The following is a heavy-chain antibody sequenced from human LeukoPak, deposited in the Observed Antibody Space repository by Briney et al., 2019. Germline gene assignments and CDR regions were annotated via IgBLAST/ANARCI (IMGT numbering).Heavy chain of an antibody. CDR1: GGSISGYY. Sequence: KSSETLSLTCTVSGGSISGYYWSWIRQPPGKGLEWIGYFYYSGSTNYNPSLKSRVTISVDTSKNQFSLKLSSVTAADTAVYYCARGEDSSSWNYYHHYYMDVWGKGTTVTVSS. J-gene: IGHJ6*03. V-gene: IGHV4-59*01. CDR3: ARGEDSSSWNYYHHYYMDV. CDR2: FYYSGST. D-gene: IGHD6-13*01.